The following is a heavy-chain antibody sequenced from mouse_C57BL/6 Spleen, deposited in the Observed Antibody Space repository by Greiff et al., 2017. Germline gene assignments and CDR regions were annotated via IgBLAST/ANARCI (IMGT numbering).Heavy chain of an antibody. Sequence: EVQLQQSGPELVKPGASVKISCKASGYTFTDYYMNWVKQSHGKSLEWIGDINPNNGGTSYNQKFKGKATLTVDKSSSTAYMELRSLTSEDSAVYYCARGDYYGSPFYAMDYWGQGTSVTVSS. CDR1: GYTFTDYY. V-gene: IGHV1-26*01. CDR3: ARGDYYGSPFYAMDY. CDR2: INPNNGGT. D-gene: IGHD1-1*01. J-gene: IGHJ4*01.